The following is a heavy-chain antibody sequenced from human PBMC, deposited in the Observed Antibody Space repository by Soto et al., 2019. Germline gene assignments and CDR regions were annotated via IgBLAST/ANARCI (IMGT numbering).Heavy chain of an antibody. V-gene: IGHV1-2*02. J-gene: IGHJ6*02. Sequence: QVQLVQSGAEVKPPGASVKVSCKASGYTFTGHYMHWVRQVSGRRLEFLGWLKPDNGGTYYAPKFQGRVTVTRDTSKTTAYMEMSGLQSDDTAVYFCARDLCPLGSGSPCPTFGMDLWGQGTTVAVSS. D-gene: IGHD3-10*01. CDR2: LKPDNGGT. CDR3: ARDLCPLGSGSPCPTFGMDL. CDR1: GYTFTGHY.